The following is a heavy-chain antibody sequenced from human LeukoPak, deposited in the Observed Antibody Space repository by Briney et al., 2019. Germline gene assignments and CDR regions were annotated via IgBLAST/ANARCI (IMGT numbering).Heavy chain of an antibody. CDR1: GGSISSGSYY. J-gene: IGHJ5*02. D-gene: IGHD1-26*01. CDR3: ARERWELLPGWFDP. CDR2: IYTSGST. Sequence: SQTLSLTCTVSGGSISSGSYYWSWIRQPAGKGLEWIGRIYTSGSTNYNPSLKSRVTISVDTSKDQFSLKLSSVTAADTAVYYGARERWELLPGWFDPWGQGTLVTVSS. V-gene: IGHV4-61*02.